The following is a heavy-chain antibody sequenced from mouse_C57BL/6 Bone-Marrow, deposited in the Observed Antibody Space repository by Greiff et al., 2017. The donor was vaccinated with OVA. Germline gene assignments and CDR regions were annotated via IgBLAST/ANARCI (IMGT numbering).Heavy chain of an antibody. V-gene: IGHV1-54*01. D-gene: IGHD2-3*01. CDR2: INPGSGGT. Sequence: VQLVESGAELVRPGTSVKVSCKASGYAFTNYLIEWVKQRPGQGLEWIGVINPGSGGTNYNEKFKGKATLTADKSSSTAYMQLSSLTSEDSAVYFCAISYDGYYGYAMDYWGQGTSVTVSS. CDR1: GYAFTNYL. J-gene: IGHJ4*01. CDR3: AISYDGYYGYAMDY.